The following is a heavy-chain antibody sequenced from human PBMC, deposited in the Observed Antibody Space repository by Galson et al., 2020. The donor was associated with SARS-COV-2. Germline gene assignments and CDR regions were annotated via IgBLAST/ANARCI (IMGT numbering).Heavy chain of an antibody. V-gene: IGHV1-2*06. CDR2: NNAKSGDT. Sequence: ASVKVSCKASGYTFTGYYMHWVRQAPGQGLEWMGRNNAKSGDTNYAQKFQGRVTMTRDTSISTAYMELSRLTSDDTAVYYCARADYGSGPYSWFDPWGQGTLVTVSS. J-gene: IGHJ5*02. D-gene: IGHD3-10*01. CDR1: GYTFTGYY. CDR3: ARADYGSGPYSWFDP.